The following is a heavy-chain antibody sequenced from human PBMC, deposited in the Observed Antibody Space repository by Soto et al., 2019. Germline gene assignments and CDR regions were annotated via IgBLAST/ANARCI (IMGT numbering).Heavy chain of an antibody. D-gene: IGHD6-25*01. CDR2: ISGGGPPT. CDR3: AIRTYSTGWYYLDL. Sequence: PGGSLRLSCTGSGFTFSSYGMSWVRQAPGKGLEWVSGISGGGPPTYYADSVRGRFTISRDNSKNTLYLQMNSLRAEDTAVYYCAIRTYSTGWYYLDLWGRGTLVTVSS. J-gene: IGHJ4*02. CDR1: GFTFSSYG. V-gene: IGHV3-23*01.